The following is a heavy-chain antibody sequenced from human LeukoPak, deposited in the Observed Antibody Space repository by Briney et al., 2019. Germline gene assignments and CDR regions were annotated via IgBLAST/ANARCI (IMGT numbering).Heavy chain of an antibody. V-gene: IGHV3-30*02. CDR1: GFTFSSYG. CDR3: AKDLKFFDY. J-gene: IGHJ4*02. Sequence: GGSLRLSCAASGFTFSSYGTHWVRQAPGKGLEWVAFIRYDGSNEYYVDSVKGRFTISRDNSKNTLYLQMNSLRTEDTAVYYCAKDLKFFDYWGQGTLVTVSS. CDR2: IRYDGSNE.